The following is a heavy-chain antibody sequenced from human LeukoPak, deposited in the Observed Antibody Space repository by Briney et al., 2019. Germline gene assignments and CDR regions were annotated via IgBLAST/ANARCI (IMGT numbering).Heavy chain of an antibody. Sequence: PGGSLRLSCAASGFTFSTSTMHWVRQAPGKGLEWVALISYGGSNKYYADSVKGRFTIFRDNSKNTLCLQMNSLRAEDTAVYYCATDRTEVGDIDYWGQGTLVIVSS. J-gene: IGHJ4*02. D-gene: IGHD1-26*01. CDR3: ATDRTEVGDIDY. CDR1: GFTFSTST. V-gene: IGHV3-30-3*01. CDR2: ISYGGSNK.